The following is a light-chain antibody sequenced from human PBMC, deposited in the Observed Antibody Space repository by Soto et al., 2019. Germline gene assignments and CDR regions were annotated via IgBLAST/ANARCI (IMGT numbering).Light chain of an antibody. CDR1: QSIGSN. Sequence: EIVLTQSPATLSVSPGGRATLSCRASQSIGSNLAWYQQKPGQSPRLLIYGASTRATGLPARFSGSGSGTEFTLTISSLQPDDSATYYCQQYNSYLFGQGTRLEIK. CDR3: QQYNSYL. J-gene: IGKJ5*01. V-gene: IGKV3-15*01. CDR2: GAS.